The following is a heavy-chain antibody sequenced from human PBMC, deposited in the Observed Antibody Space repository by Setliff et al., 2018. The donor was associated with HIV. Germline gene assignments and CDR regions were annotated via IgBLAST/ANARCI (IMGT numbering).Heavy chain of an antibody. J-gene: IGHJ4*02. CDR3: ARQGDGYNLYHVYYFDY. Sequence: PSETLSLTCTVSGGSISSGGYYWSWIRQPAGKGLEWIGRIYTSGSTNYNPSLKSRVTISVDTSKNQFSLKLSSVTAADTAVYYCARQGDGYNLYHVYYFDYWGQGTLVTVSS. D-gene: IGHD5-12*01. CDR2: IYTSGST. V-gene: IGHV4-61*02. CDR1: GGSISSGGYY.